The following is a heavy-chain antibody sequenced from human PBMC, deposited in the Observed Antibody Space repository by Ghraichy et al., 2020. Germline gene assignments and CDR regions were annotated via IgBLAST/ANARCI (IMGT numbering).Heavy chain of an antibody. CDR1: GFTFSSYS. V-gene: IGHV3-21*01. CDR3: ARDKFGSSSLPDYFDY. D-gene: IGHD6-6*01. J-gene: IGHJ4*02. CDR2: ISSSSSYI. Sequence: GGSLRLSCAASGFTFSSYSMNWVRQAPGKGLEWVSSISSSSSYIYYADSVKGRFTISRDNAKNSLYLQMNSLRAEDTAVYYCARDKFGSSSLPDYFDYWGQGTLVTVSS.